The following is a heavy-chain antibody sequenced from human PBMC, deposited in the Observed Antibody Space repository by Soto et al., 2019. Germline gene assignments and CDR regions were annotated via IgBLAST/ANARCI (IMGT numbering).Heavy chain of an antibody. V-gene: IGHV1-69*13. Sequence: SVKVSCKASGGTLSSYAISWVRQAPGQGLEWMGGIIPIFGTANYAQKFQGRVTITADESTSTAYMELSSLRSEDTAVYYCARGYNWNAQFDFWGQGTLVTVSS. CDR3: ARGYNWNAQFDF. J-gene: IGHJ4*02. D-gene: IGHD1-20*01. CDR1: GGTLSSYA. CDR2: IIPIFGTA.